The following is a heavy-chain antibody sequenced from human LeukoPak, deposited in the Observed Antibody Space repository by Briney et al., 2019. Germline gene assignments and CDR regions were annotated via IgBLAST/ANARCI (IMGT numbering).Heavy chain of an antibody. V-gene: IGHV3-48*04. Sequence: PGGSLRLSCAASGFTFSSYSMNWVRQAPGKGLEWVSYISSSGSTIYYADSVKGRFTISRDNAKNSLYLQMNSLRSEDTAVYYCARDSLRLGELSLYARTQFDYWGQGTLVTVSS. D-gene: IGHD3-16*02. CDR3: ARDSLRLGELSLYARTQFDY. CDR1: GFTFSSYS. CDR2: ISSSGSTI. J-gene: IGHJ4*02.